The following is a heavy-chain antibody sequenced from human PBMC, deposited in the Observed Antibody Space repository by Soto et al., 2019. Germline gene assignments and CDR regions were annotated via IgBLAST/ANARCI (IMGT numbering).Heavy chain of an antibody. J-gene: IGHJ4*02. CDR2: IYYSGST. CDR1: GGSISSSYYY. V-gene: IGHV4-39*01. D-gene: IGHD6-19*01. CDR3: ARQRSSGWTPATIDY. Sequence: SETLSLTCTVSGGSISSSYYYWGWIRQPPGKGLEWIGSIYYSGSTYYNPALKSRVTVSLDTPKNQFSLKLSSVAAADTAVYYCARQRSSGWTPATIDYWGQGTLVTVSS.